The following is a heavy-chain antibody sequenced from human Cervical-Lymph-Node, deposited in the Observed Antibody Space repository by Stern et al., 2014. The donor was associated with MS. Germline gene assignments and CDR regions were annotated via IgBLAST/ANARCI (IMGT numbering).Heavy chain of an antibody. J-gene: IGHJ4*02. D-gene: IGHD1-26*01. V-gene: IGHV1-8*01. CDR2: MNPNSHNT. CDR3: AASVRDLLLNHD. CDR1: GYTFTTYD. Sequence: QVQLVQSGAEVKKPGASVKVSCKASGYTFTTYDIVWVRQAAGQGLEWMGWMNPNSHNTGYVQNFRGRVTMTADTSVSTAYMELSSLRSDDTAVYYCAASVRDLLLNHDWGPGTLVTVSS.